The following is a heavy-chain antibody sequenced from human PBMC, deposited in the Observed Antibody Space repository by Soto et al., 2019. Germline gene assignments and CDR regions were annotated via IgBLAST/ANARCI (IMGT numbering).Heavy chain of an antibody. CDR1: GFTLSSYA. D-gene: IGHD6-13*01. CDR3: ANAVAAGSPDRADY. J-gene: IGHJ4*02. V-gene: IGHV3-23*01. CDR2: ISGSGGST. Sequence: GGSLRLSCAASGFTLSSYAMSWVRQAPGKGLEWVSAISGSGGSTYYADSVKGRFTISRDNSKNTLYLQMNSLRAEDTAVYYCANAVAAGSPDRADYWGQGTLVTVSS.